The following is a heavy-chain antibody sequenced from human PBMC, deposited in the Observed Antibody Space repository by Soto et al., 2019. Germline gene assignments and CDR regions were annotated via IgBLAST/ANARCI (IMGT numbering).Heavy chain of an antibody. CDR1: GYTFTNYA. CDR2: INAGNGNT. V-gene: IGHV1-3*01. D-gene: IGHD1-26*01. J-gene: IGHJ6*02. CDR3: ARGGIYFSVSDMDV. Sequence: QVLLVQSGAEVKKPGASVKVSCQASGYTFTNYAMHWVRQVPGQRLEWMGWINAGNGNTKYSQKFQGRVTITRNTSARTAYMELSNLRSVDSALYHCARGGIYFSVSDMDVWGQGTKVTVSS.